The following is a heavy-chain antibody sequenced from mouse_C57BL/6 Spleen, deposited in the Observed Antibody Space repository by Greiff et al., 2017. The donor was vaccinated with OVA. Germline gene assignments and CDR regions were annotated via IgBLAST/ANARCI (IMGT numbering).Heavy chain of an antibody. CDR3: ARFYDYGGYYYAMDY. V-gene: IGHV1-55*01. J-gene: IGHJ4*01. CDR2: IYPGSGST. Sequence: QVQLKQPGAELVKPGASVKMSCKASGYTFTSYWITWVKQRPGQGLEWIGDIYPGSGSTNYNEKFKSKATLTVDTSSSTAYMQLSSLTSEDSAVYYCARFYDYGGYYYAMDYWGQGTSVTVSS. D-gene: IGHD2-4*01. CDR1: GYTFTSYW.